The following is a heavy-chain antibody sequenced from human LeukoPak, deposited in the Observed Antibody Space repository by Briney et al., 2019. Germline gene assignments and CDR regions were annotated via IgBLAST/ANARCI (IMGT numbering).Heavy chain of an antibody. J-gene: IGHJ6*03. CDR2: INPNSGNT. V-gene: IGHV1-8*02. CDR1: GYTFTGYY. CDR3: ARGLSFRGAVYYMDV. D-gene: IGHD3-10*01. Sequence: ASVKVSCKASGYTFTGYYMHWVRQAPGQGLEWMGWINPNSGNTGYAQKFQGRVTMTRNTSISAAYMELSSLRSEDTAVYYCARGLSFRGAVYYMDVWGKGTTVTISS.